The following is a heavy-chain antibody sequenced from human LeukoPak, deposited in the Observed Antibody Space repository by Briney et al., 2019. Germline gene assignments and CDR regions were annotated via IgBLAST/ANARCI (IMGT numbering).Heavy chain of an antibody. V-gene: IGHV4-34*01. Sequence: NPSETLSLTCAVYGGSFSGYYWSWIRQPPGKGLEWIGEINHSGSTNHNPSLKSRVTISVDTSKNQFSLKLSSVTAADTAVYYCARPYGDPYYFDYWGQGTLVTVSS. J-gene: IGHJ4*02. CDR1: GGSFSGYY. D-gene: IGHD4-17*01. CDR2: INHSGST. CDR3: ARPYGDPYYFDY.